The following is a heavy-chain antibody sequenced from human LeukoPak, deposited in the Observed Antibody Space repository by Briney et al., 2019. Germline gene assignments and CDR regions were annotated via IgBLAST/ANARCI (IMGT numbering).Heavy chain of an antibody. CDR3: ARRDRGHDAFDI. J-gene: IGHJ3*02. CDR1: GGSISSSSYY. Sequence: SETLSLTCTVSGGSISSSSYYWGWIRQPPGKGLEWIGSIYYSGSTYYNPSLKSRVTISVDTSKNQFSLKLSSVTAADTAVYYCARRDRGHDAFDIWGQGTMVTVSS. CDR2: IYYSGST. V-gene: IGHV4-39*01.